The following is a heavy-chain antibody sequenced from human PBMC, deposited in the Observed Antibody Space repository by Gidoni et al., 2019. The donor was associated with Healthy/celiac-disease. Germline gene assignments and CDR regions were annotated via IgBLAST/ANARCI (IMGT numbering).Heavy chain of an antibody. V-gene: IGHV1-2*02. D-gene: IGHD6-13*01. CDR1: GYTFTGYY. CDR3: ARGEAAAGTD. J-gene: IGHJ4*02. Sequence: QLQLVQSGAEVKKPDASVQVSCKASGYTFTGYYMHWVRQAPGQGLEWIGWINHNSGGTNYAQKVQGRVTMTRDTSISTAYRELSRLRSYDTAVYYCARGEAAAGTDWGQGTLVTVSS. CDR2: INHNSGGT.